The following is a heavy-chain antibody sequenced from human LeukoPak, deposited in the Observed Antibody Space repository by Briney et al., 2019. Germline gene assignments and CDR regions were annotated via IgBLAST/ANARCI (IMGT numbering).Heavy chain of an antibody. J-gene: IGHJ4*02. CDR1: GFAFSHDW. V-gene: IGHV3-7*01. D-gene: IGHD1-20*01. CDR2: IKQDGSGE. CDR3: ARDHYNWTPDQGYKVFDY. Sequence: GGSLRLSCAASGFAFSHDWMSWVRQAPGKGLEWVASIKQDGSGEHYVDSVKGRFTISRDNAKNSLYLQMNSLRVEDTAVYYCARDHYNWTPDQGYKVFDYWGQGSLVTVSS.